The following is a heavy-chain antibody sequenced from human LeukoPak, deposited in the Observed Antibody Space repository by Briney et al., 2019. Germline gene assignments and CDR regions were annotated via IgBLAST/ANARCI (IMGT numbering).Heavy chain of an antibody. D-gene: IGHD5-18*01. Sequence: PSETLSLTCTVSGGSISSSSYYWGWIRQPPGKGLEWIGRIYSSGTTTYNPSLKSRVTMSVDTSKNQFSLKLSSVTAADTAVYYCARERRGYSYEHRYYYYYMDVWGKGTTVTVSS. CDR1: GGSISSSSYY. CDR2: IYSSGTT. V-gene: IGHV4-39*07. CDR3: ARERRGYSYEHRYYYYYMDV. J-gene: IGHJ6*03.